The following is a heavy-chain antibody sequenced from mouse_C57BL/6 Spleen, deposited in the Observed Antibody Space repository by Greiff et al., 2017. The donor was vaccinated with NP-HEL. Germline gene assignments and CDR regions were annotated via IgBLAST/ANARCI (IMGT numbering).Heavy chain of an antibody. CDR3: TRGKAYDGFFYAMDY. Sequence: VQLQQSGTVLARPGASVKMSCKTSGYTFTSYWMHWVKQRPGQGLEWIGAIYPGNSDTSYNQKFKGKAKLTAVTSASTAYLELSSLTNEDSAVYYCTRGKAYDGFFYAMDYWGQGTSVTVSS. D-gene: IGHD2-3*01. J-gene: IGHJ4*01. CDR1: GYTFTSYW. V-gene: IGHV1-5*01. CDR2: IYPGNSDT.